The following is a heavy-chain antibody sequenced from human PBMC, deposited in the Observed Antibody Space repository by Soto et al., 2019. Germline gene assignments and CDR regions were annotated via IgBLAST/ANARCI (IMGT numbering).Heavy chain of an antibody. Sequence: PSETLSLTCTVSGGSVSSGSYYWSWIRQPPGKGLEWIGYIYYSGSTNYNPSLKSRVTISVDTSKIQFSLKLSSVTAADTAVYYCARAQYYDFWSGYSNWFDPWGQGTLVTVS. CDR1: GGSVSSGSYY. CDR3: ARAQYYDFWSGYSNWFDP. V-gene: IGHV4-61*01. J-gene: IGHJ5*02. CDR2: IYYSGST. D-gene: IGHD3-3*01.